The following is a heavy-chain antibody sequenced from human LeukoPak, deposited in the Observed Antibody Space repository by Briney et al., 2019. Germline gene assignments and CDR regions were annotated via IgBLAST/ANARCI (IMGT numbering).Heavy chain of an antibody. CDR1: GFTFSDYY. CDR3: ARADRNYYMDV. Sequence: GGSLRLSRAASGFTFSDYYMSWIRQAPGEGLEWVSYITSSSTIYYADSVKGRFTISRDNAKNSLYLQMNSLRADDTAVYYCARADRNYYMDVWGKGTMVTVSS. V-gene: IGHV3-11*04. J-gene: IGHJ6*03. CDR2: ITSSSTI.